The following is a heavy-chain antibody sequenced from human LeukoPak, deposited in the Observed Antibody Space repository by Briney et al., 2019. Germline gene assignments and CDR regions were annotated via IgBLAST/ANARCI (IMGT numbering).Heavy chain of an antibody. CDR2: IYYSGNT. Sequence: PSETLSLTCTVSGGSVSSGGYYWIWIRQHPGKGREWYVYIYYSGNTYYNPSLESRLPISLDTSTNQFSLKLGSVTAADTAVYYCATTGYYYYVDVWGKGTTVTVSS. CDR3: ATTGYYYYVDV. CDR1: GGSVSSGGYY. J-gene: IGHJ6*03. D-gene: IGHD2-8*02. V-gene: IGHV4-31*03.